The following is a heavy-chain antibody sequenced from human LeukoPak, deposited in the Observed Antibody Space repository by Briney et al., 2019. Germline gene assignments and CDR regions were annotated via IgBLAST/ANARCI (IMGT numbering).Heavy chain of an antibody. CDR3: TLGSY. V-gene: IGHV7-4-1*02. D-gene: IGHD3-10*01. CDR2: INTNTGNP. J-gene: IGHJ4*02. CDR1: GYTFNKYA. Sequence: ASVKVSCKASGYTFNKYAINWVRQAPGQGLEWKGWINTNTGNPSYARDFTGRFVFSLDTSVNSAFLQINNLKAEDTAFYYCTLGSYWGQGTLVTVSS.